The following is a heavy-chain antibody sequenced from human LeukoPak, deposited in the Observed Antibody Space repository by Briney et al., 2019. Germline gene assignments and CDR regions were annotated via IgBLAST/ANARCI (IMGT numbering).Heavy chain of an antibody. J-gene: IGHJ6*02. CDR3: ARDRITMVRGAQADGVDV. CDR2: IISILGIA. Sequence: SVKVSCKASGGTFSSYAISWVRQAPGQGLEWMGRIISILGIANYAQKFQGRVTITADKSTSTAYMELSSLRSEDTAVYYCARDRITMVRGAQADGVDVWGQGTTVTVSS. V-gene: IGHV1-69*04. D-gene: IGHD3-10*01. CDR1: GGTFSSYA.